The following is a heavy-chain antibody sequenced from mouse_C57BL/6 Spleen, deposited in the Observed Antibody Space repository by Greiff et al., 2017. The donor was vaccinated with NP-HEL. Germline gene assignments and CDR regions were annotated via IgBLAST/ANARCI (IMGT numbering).Heavy chain of an antibody. J-gene: IGHJ3*01. V-gene: IGHV5-17*01. CDR3: SRDYYGSSYSPAWFAY. D-gene: IGHD1-1*01. CDR2: ISSGSSTI. Sequence: EVQLQESGGGLVKPGGSLKLSCAASGFTFSDYGMHWVRQAPEKGLEWVAYISSGSSTIYYADTVKGRFTISRDNAKNTLFLQMTSRRSEDTAMYYCSRDYYGSSYSPAWFAYWGQGTLVTVSA. CDR1: GFTFSDYG.